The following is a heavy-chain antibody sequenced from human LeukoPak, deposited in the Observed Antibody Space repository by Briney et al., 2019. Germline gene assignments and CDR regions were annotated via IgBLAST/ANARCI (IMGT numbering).Heavy chain of an antibody. CDR3: VRHCSSMSCDGVH. CDR1: GYSISSGYY. D-gene: IGHD2-2*01. CDR2: IYHSGSA. V-gene: IGHV4-38-2*01. J-gene: IGHJ4*02. Sequence: SETLSLTCAVSGYSISSGYYWGWIRQPPGKGLEWIGSIYHSGSAFYNPSLKSPVTISVDTSKNQLFLKLTSVTAADTAVYYCVRHCSSMSCDGVHWGQGTRVTVSS.